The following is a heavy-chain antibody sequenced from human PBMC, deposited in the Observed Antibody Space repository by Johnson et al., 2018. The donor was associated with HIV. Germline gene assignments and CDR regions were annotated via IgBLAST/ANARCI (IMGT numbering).Heavy chain of an antibody. J-gene: IGHJ3*02. CDR2: ISSNGGST. CDR3: ARGLTIFGVVTDAFDI. D-gene: IGHD3-3*01. V-gene: IGHV3-64*01. CDR1: GFTFSSYA. Sequence: VQLVESGGSVIRPGESLRLSCAASGFTFSSYAMHWVRQAPGKGLEYVSAISSNGGSTYYANSVKGRFTISRDNSKNTLYLQMGSLRAEDMAVYYCARGLTIFGVVTDAFDIWGQGTMVTVSS.